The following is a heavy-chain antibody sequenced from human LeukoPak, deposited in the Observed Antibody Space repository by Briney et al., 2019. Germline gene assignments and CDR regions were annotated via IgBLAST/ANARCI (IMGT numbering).Heavy chain of an antibody. CDR2: ISSSGSTI. V-gene: IGHV3-11*04. CDR1: GFTFSDYY. CDR3: ARRRIAMAGTNFDY. Sequence: PGGSLRLSCAASGFTFSDYYMSWIRQAPGKGLELVSYISSSGSTIYYADSVKGRFTISRDNAKNSLYLQMNSLRAEDTAVYYCARRRIAMAGTNFDYWGQGTLVTVSS. D-gene: IGHD6-19*01. J-gene: IGHJ4*02.